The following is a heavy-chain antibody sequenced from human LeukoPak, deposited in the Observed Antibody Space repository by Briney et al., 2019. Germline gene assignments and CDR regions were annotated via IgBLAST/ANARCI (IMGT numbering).Heavy chain of an antibody. Sequence: SETLSLTCAVYGGSFSGYYWSWIRQPPGKGLEWIGEINHSGSANYNPSLKSRVTISVDTSKNQFSLKLSSVTAADTAVYYCARNGWFGELLSNFFDYWGQGTLVTVSS. D-gene: IGHD3-10*01. CDR3: ARNGWFGELLSNFFDY. J-gene: IGHJ4*02. CDR1: GGSFSGYY. V-gene: IGHV4-34*01. CDR2: INHSGSA.